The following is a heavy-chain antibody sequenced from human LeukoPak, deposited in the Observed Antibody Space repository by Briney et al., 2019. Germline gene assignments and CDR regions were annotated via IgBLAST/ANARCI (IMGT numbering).Heavy chain of an antibody. V-gene: IGHV1-69*01. D-gene: IGHD5-18*01. CDR3: ARRGGYSYANFDY. CDR2: IIPIFGTA. CDR1: GGTFSSYA. J-gene: IGHJ4*02. Sequence: SVKVSCKASGGTFSSYAISWVRQAPGQGLEWMGGIIPIFGTANYAQKFQGRVTITADESTSTAYMELSSLRSEDTAVYYCARRGGYSYANFDYWGQGTLVTVSS.